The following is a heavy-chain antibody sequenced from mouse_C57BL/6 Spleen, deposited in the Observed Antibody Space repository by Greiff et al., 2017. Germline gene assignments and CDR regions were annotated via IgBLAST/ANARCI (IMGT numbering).Heavy chain of an antibody. J-gene: IGHJ4*01. CDR2: IYPGDGDT. CDR3: ARWDGYDYAMDY. Sequence: QVQLQQSGAELVKPGASVKISCKASGYAFSSYWMNWVKQRPGKGLEWIGQIYPGDGDTNDNVKFKGKATLTADKSSSTAYMQLSSLTSEDSAVYFCARWDGYDYAMDYWGQGTSVTVSS. V-gene: IGHV1-80*01. D-gene: IGHD2-2*01. CDR1: GYAFSSYW.